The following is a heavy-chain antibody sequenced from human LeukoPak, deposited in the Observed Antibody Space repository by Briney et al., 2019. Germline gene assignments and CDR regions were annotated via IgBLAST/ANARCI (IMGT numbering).Heavy chain of an antibody. D-gene: IGHD2-2*01. CDR1: GFSFSIYS. Sequence: GGSLRLSCAASGFSFSIYSMNWVRQAPGKGLEWVSSISSSSSSIYYADSLKGRSTISGDNAKDSLFLQMNSLRDEDTAVYFCARGPPCTSTSCYVTGALDIWGQGTMVTVSS. J-gene: IGHJ3*02. V-gene: IGHV3-21*01. CDR2: ISSSSSSI. CDR3: ARGPPCTSTSCYVTGALDI.